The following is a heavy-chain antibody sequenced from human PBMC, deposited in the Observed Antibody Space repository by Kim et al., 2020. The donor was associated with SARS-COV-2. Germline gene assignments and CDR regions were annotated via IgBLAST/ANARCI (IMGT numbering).Heavy chain of an antibody. V-gene: IGHV3-15*01. Sequence: GRFTISRDDSKNTLYLQMNSLKTEDTAVYYCTTDRKDWNYRLSRNNWFDPWGQGTLVTVSS. J-gene: IGHJ5*02. D-gene: IGHD1-7*01. CDR3: TTDRKDWNYRLSRNNWFDP.